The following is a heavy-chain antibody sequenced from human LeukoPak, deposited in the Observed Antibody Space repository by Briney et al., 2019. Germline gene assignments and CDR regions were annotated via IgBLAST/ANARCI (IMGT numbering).Heavy chain of an antibody. V-gene: IGHV3-48*01. CDR3: ARGSTYYDSSGQAPFAY. Sequence: GGSLRLSCAASGFTFSSYSMNWVRQAPGKGLEWGSYISGSSSTIYYADSVKGRFTISRDNGKNTLYLQMNSLRAEDTAVYYCARGSTYYDSSGQAPFAYWGQGTLVTVSS. CDR1: GFTFSSYS. J-gene: IGHJ4*02. D-gene: IGHD3-22*01. CDR2: ISGSSSTI.